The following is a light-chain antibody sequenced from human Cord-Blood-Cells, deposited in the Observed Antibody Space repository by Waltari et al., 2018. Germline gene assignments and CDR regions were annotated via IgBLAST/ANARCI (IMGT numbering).Light chain of an antibody. CDR1: QSVLYSSNNKYY. CDR2: WAS. V-gene: IGKV4-1*01. J-gene: IGKJ3*01. CDR3: KRLYIIPHS. Sequence: DIVMNQSPVSLAVSLGERTTINCKSSQSVLYSSNNKYYLARYQQKPGQPPKLLICWASIRESGVPDRFSGIGSGTDFTLTISTLHLVDVAVYYCKRLYIIPHSFGPGTKVDIK.